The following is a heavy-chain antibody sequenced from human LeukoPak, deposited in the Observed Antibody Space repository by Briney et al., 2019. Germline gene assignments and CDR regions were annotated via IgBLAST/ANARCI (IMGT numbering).Heavy chain of an antibody. J-gene: IGHJ4*02. Sequence: SQTLSLTCTVSGGSISTGDYYWSWIRQPPGKGLEWIGEINHSGSTNYNPSLKSRVTISVDTSKNQFSLKLSSVTAADTAVYYCARMEQLGPFDYWGQGTLVTVSS. CDR2: INHSGST. V-gene: IGHV4-30-4*01. D-gene: IGHD6-13*01. CDR1: GGSISTGDYY. CDR3: ARMEQLGPFDY.